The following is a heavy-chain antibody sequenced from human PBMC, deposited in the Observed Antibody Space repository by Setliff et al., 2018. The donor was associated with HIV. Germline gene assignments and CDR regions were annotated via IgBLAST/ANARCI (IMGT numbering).Heavy chain of an antibody. CDR1: GGSISSRTYY. V-gene: IGHV4-61*05. CDR2: IYASGST. D-gene: IGHD3-22*01. J-gene: IGHJ4*02. Sequence: PSETLSLTCTVSGGSISSRTYYWGWIRQPPGKGLEWIGYIYASGSTNYNPSLKSRVTRSIDTSKNQFSLRLRSVTAADTALYYCARLGRAIDRGGYSLRFDYWGQGTLVTVSS. CDR3: ARLGRAIDRGGYSLRFDY.